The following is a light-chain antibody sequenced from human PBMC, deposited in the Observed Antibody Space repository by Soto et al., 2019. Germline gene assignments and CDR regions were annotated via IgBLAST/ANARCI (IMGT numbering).Light chain of an antibody. CDR2: GPS. CDR1: KSVSRRY. Sequence: EVVLTQSPGTLSLSPGERATLSCRASKSVSRRYLTWNQQKPGQAPRLLIFGPSSRATGIPDRFSGSGSGTDFTLTISSLEPEDFAVYYCLQYYTSPPRYTFGQGTKLEIK. J-gene: IGKJ2*01. CDR3: LQYYTSPPRYT. V-gene: IGKV3-20*01.